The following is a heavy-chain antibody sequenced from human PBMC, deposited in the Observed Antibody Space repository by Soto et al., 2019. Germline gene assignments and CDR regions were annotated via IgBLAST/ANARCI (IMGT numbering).Heavy chain of an antibody. Sequence: PGGSLRLSCAASGFSFSDFYMTWIRQAPGKGLEWISYIKGGSSVIKYADSVQGRFIISRDNARNSLYLQMNSLGAEDTAIYYCRRDPRLVYVWGPGTKVTVSS. V-gene: IGHV3-11*06. J-gene: IGHJ6*02. CDR1: GFSFSDFY. CDR2: IKGGSSVI. D-gene: IGHD2-8*02. CDR3: RRDPRLVYV.